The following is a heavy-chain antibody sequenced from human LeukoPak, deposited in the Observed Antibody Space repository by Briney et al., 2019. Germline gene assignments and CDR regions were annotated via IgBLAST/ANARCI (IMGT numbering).Heavy chain of an antibody. CDR3: ARYRKYYDILTGYSHGFDY. J-gene: IGHJ4*02. V-gene: IGHV4-4*07. CDR2: IYTSGST. Sequence: SETLSLTCTVSGGSISSYYWSWIRQPAGKGLEWIGRIYTSGSTNYNPSLKSRVTMSVDTSKNQFSLKLSSVTAADTAVYYCARYRKYYDILTGYSHGFDYWGQGTLVTVSS. D-gene: IGHD3-9*01. CDR1: GGSISSYY.